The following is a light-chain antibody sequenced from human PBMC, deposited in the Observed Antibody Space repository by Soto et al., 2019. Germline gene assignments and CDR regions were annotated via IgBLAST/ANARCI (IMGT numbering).Light chain of an antibody. CDR1: QSISSY. V-gene: IGKV1-39*01. Sequence: DIQMTQSPSSLSASVGDRVTITCRASQSISSYLNWDQQKPGKAPKLLIYAASSLQSGVPSRFSGSGSGTDFTLTISSLQPEDFATYYCQQSYSTLFTFGGGTKVEIK. CDR3: QQSYSTLFT. J-gene: IGKJ4*01. CDR2: AAS.